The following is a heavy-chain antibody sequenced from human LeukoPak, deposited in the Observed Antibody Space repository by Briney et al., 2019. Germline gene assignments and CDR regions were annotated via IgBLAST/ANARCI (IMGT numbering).Heavy chain of an antibody. CDR2: MNQDGSAK. J-gene: IGHJ6*02. CDR3: ATYTHWVAGDV. V-gene: IGHV3-7*01. Sequence: PGGSLRLSCAASGFTFGDSWMSWVRQAPGKGLEWVANMNQDGSAKDYVDSVKGRFTISRDNARNSLYLQMSSLRAEDTAVYYCATYTHWVAGDVWGQGTTVTVSS. CDR1: GFTFGDSW. D-gene: IGHD3-16*01.